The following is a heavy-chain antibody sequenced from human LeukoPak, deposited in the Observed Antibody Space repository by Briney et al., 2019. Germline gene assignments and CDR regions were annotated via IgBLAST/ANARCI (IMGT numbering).Heavy chain of an antibody. D-gene: IGHD3-10*01. CDR1: GYSLNTCA. CDR3: ARDYYGSGSYYRD. J-gene: IGHJ4*02. V-gene: IGHV7-4-1*02. Sequence: GASVKVSCKASGYSLNTCAIAWVRQAPGQGLEWMGWINTNTGNPTYAQGFTGRFVFSLDTSVSTAYLQISSLKAEDTAVYYCARDYYGSGSYYRDWGQGTLVTVSS. CDR2: INTNTGNP.